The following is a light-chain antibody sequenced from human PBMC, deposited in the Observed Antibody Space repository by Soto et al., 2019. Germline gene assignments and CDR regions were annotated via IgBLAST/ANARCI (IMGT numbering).Light chain of an antibody. Sequence: ESMLTQSPGTLSLSPGDIATLSCRASQSVSTRYLAWYQQKPGQAPRLLIYGASIRATGIPDRFSGSGSGTDFTIIILRLEPEDIAGYYCHQFGSSPPAFTFGQGTKLEI. CDR1: QSVSTRY. V-gene: IGKV3-20*01. J-gene: IGKJ2*01. CDR2: GAS. CDR3: HQFGSSPPAFT.